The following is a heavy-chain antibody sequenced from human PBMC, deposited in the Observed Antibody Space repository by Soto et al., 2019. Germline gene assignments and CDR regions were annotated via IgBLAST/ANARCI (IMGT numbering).Heavy chain of an antibody. CDR1: GYTFTSYG. J-gene: IGHJ6*02. Sequence: QVQLVQSGAEVKKPGDSVKVSSKASGYTFTSYGISWVRQAPGQGLEWMGWINGYNGNTNHAQKLQGRVTMSTDTSTSTAYMELRSLRSDDSAVYYCARMGDVPYYYYGMDVWGQGTTVTVSS. D-gene: IGHD3-16*01. CDR3: ARMGDVPYYYYGMDV. V-gene: IGHV1-18*01. CDR2: INGYNGNT.